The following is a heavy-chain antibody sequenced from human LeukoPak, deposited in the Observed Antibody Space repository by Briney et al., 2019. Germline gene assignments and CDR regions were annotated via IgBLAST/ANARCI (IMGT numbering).Heavy chain of an antibody. CDR1: GYTFTSYY. V-gene: IGHV1-46*01. J-gene: IGHJ6*02. CDR2: INPSGGST. D-gene: IGHD3-22*01. Sequence: ASVKVSCKASGYTFTSYYMHWVRQAPGQGLEWMGIINPSGGSTSYAQKFQGRVTMTRDTSTSTVYMELSSLRSEDTAVYYCARGASWDSSGYYYYYYYYGMDVWGQGTTVTVSS. CDR3: ARGASWDSSGYYYYYYYYGMDV.